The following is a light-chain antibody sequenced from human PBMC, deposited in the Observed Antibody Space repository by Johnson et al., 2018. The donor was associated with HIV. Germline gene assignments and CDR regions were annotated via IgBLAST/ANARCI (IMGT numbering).Light chain of an antibody. J-gene: IGLJ1*01. CDR2: DNN. CDR1: SSNIGNNY. CDR3: GTWDSSLSASV. Sequence: HSVLTQPPSVSAAPGQKVIISCSGSSSNIGNNYVSWYQQLPGTAPKLLIYDNNKRPSGIPDRFSGSKSGTSATLGITGLQTGDEADYYCGTWDSSLSASVFGTGTKVTVL. V-gene: IGLV1-51*01.